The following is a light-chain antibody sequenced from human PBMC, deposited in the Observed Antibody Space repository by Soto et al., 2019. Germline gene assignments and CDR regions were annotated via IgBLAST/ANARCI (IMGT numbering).Light chain of an antibody. Sequence: QSALTQPRSVFGSPGQSVTISCTGTSSDVGTYNYVSWYQQHPGKAPKLMIYDVSKRPSGVPDRFSGSKSGNTASLTISGLQAEDEADYYCCSYAGSYTHVVFGGGTKLTVL. CDR3: CSYAGSYTHVV. CDR2: DVS. CDR1: SSDVGTYNY. V-gene: IGLV2-11*01. J-gene: IGLJ2*01.